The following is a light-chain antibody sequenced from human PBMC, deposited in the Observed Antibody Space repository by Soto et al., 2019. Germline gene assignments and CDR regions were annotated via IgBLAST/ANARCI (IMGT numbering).Light chain of an antibody. Sequence: DNQMAQSPSTLSASVGYTVTFACRASQTIGTWLAWYQQKPVKAAKLLIYKASTLESGVPSRFSGSGSGTEFTLTISSLQADDFATYYCQQYNDLSTFGGGTKVDI. CDR3: QQYNDLST. CDR2: KAS. V-gene: IGKV1-5*03. CDR1: QTIGTW. J-gene: IGKJ4*01.